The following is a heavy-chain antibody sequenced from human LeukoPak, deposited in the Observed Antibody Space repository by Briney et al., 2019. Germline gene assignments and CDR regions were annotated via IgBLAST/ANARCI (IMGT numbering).Heavy chain of an antibody. J-gene: IGHJ4*02. Sequence: GGSLRLSCAASGFTFDDYAMHWVRQAPGKGLEWVSGISWNSGSTYYADSVKGRFTISRDNSKNTLYLQMNSLRAEDTAVYYCARVLSWEYFDYWGQGTLVTVSS. V-gene: IGHV3-9*01. D-gene: IGHD1-26*01. CDR1: GFTFDDYA. CDR3: ARVLSWEYFDY. CDR2: ISWNSGST.